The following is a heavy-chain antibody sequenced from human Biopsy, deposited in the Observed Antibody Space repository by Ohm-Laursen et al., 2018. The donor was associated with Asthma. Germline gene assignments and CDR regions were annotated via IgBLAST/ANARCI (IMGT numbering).Heavy chain of an antibody. CDR2: ISVYNGNT. J-gene: IGHJ6*02. V-gene: IGHV1-18*01. CDR3: ARAVDYSHYYGIDV. Sequence: ASVKVSCKTSGYTFNSAGITWVRQAPGQGLEWMGWISVYNGNTKVAQKLKDRVTMITDTSTSTAYMELRSLRSDDTAVYFCARAVDYSHYYGIDVWGQGTTVTVS. D-gene: IGHD3-10*01. CDR1: GYTFNSAG.